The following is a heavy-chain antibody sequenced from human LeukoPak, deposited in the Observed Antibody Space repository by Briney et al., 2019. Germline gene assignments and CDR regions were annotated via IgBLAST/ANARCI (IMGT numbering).Heavy chain of an antibody. CDR1: GYAFADYW. CDR3: ARFEVNHEDGTDYYYFDC. J-gene: IGHJ4*02. D-gene: IGHD3-9*01. V-gene: IGHV5-51*01. CDR2: VYPADSDV. Sequence: GESLKISCRVFGYAFADYWIGWVRQVPGRGLEWMGIVYPADSDVRYNPSLEGQVTFSADKSINTAYLQWSSLKASDTAMYYCARFEVNHEDGTDYYYFDCWARGPWSPSPQ.